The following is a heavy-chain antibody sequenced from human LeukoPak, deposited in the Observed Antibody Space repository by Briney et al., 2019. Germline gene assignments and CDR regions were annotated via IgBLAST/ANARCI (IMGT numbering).Heavy chain of an antibody. CDR2: ITAYNGKT. D-gene: IGHD5-12*01. CDR3: ASRSGYDPYYFDY. J-gene: IGHJ4*02. CDR1: GFTFSSTG. Sequence: ASVKVSCKASGFTFSSTGISWVRQAPGQGLKWMGWITAYNGKTNYAEKFRGRVIMTTDTSTSTALMELRSLRSDDTAVYYCASRSGYDPYYFDYWGQGTQVTVSS. V-gene: IGHV1-18*01.